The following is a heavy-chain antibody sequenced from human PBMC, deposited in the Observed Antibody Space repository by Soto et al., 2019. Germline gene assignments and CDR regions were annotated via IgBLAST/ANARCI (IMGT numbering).Heavy chain of an antibody. V-gene: IGHV1-2*02. Sequence: ASVKVSCKASGYTFTGYYMHWVRQAPGQGLEWMGWINPNSGGTNYAQKFQGRVTMTRDTSISTAYMELSRLRSDDTAVYYCARDFRRGSSLSYYYYGMDVWGQGTTVTVSS. CDR3: ARDFRRGSSLSYYYYGMDV. CDR1: GYTFTGYY. D-gene: IGHD6-13*01. J-gene: IGHJ6*02. CDR2: INPNSGGT.